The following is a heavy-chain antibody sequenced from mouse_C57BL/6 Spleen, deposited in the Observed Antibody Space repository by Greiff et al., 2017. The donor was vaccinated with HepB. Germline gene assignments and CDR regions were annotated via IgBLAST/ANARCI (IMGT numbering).Heavy chain of an antibody. CDR2: IYPRSGNT. J-gene: IGHJ2*01. Sequence: VKLQESGAELARPGASVKLSCKASGYTFTSYGISWVKQRTGQGLEWIGEIYPRSGNTYYNEKFKGKATLTADKSSSTAYMELRSLTSEDSAVYFCARREDGYEDYWGQGTTLTVSS. V-gene: IGHV1-81*01. CDR1: GYTFTSYG. D-gene: IGHD2-2*01. CDR3: ARREDGYEDY.